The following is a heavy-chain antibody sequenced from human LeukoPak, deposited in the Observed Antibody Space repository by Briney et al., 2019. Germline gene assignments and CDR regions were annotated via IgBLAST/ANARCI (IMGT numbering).Heavy chain of an antibody. D-gene: IGHD3-3*01. CDR2: IYYSGST. CDR3: ARDCNDLRSGYCSHGMDV. V-gene: IGHV4-31*03. Sequence: SETLSLTCTVSGGSISSGGYSWSWIRQHPGKGLEWIGYIYYSGSTYYNPSLKSRVTISVDTSKNQFSLKLSSVTAADTAVYYCARDCNDLRSGYCSHGMDVWGQGTTVTVSS. J-gene: IGHJ6*02. CDR1: GGSISSGGYS.